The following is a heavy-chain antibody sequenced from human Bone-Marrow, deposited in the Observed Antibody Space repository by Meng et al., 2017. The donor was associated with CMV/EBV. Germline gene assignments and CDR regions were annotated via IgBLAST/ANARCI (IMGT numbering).Heavy chain of an antibody. J-gene: IGHJ3*02. CDR2: INPQSGDT. CDR1: GYTFTGYY. V-gene: IGHV1-2*02. CDR3: AREQIGGGHAFDT. D-gene: IGHD3-16*01. Sequence: ASVKVSCKASGYTFTGYYMHWVRQAPGQGLEWMGWINPQSGDTNYAQNFQGTVTLTRDTSISTAYMELSTLRSDDTAMYYCAREQIGGGHAFDTWGQGTLVTVSS.